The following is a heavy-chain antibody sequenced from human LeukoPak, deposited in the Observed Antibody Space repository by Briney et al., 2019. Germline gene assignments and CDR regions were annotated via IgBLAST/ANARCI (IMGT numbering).Heavy chain of an antibody. V-gene: IGHV3-23*01. D-gene: IGHD6-19*01. Sequence: GGSLRLSCVGSGFTFTSYAMSWVRLAPGKGLEWVSSISAGGNSTYSADSVKGRFTISRDNSKNTLYLQMNSLRAGDTAVYYCAKDVVKNTGWYGFFQHWGQGTLVTVSS. CDR3: AKDVVKNTGWYGFFQH. CDR1: GFTFTSYA. J-gene: IGHJ1*01. CDR2: ISAGGNST.